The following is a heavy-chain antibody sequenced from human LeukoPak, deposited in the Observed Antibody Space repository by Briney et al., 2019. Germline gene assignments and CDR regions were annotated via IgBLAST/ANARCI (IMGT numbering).Heavy chain of an antibody. CDR1: GFTFSSYW. CDR2: IKSDGSSA. V-gene: IGHV3-74*01. D-gene: IGHD2/OR15-2a*01. CDR3: ARDSQYGRFDP. J-gene: IGHJ5*02. Sequence: GGSLRLSCTASGFTFSSYWMHWVRQTPGKGRVWVSCIKSDGSSAIYADSVKDRFTISRDNAKNTLYLQMNSLRAEDTAVYYCARDSQYGRFDPWGQGTLVTVSS.